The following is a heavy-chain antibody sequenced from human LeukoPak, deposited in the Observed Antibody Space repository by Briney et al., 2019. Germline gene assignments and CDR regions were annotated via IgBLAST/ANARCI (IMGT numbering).Heavy chain of an antibody. D-gene: IGHD2-2*01. Sequence: GGSLRLSCAASGFTVSSNYMSWVRQAPGKGLEWVSVISSGGSTYYADSVKGRFTISRDNSKNTVYLQMNSLRAEDTAVYYCASGEVVVPADTDITSGMDVWGQGTTVTVSS. V-gene: IGHV3-53*01. CDR3: ASGEVVVPADTDITSGMDV. J-gene: IGHJ6*02. CDR2: ISSGGST. CDR1: GFTVSSNY.